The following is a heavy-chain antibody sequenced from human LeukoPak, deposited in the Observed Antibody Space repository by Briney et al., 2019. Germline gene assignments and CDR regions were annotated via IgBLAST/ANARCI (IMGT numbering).Heavy chain of an antibody. J-gene: IGHJ4*02. CDR2: IFYSGST. V-gene: IGHV4-59*01. D-gene: IGHD6-6*01. Sequence: KASETLSLTCTVSGGSISSYYWNWIRQPPGKGLEWIGYIFYSGSTNYNPSLKSRVTISVDTSKKQFSLKLSSVTAADTAVYYCARGAYSSSLGRLDNWGQGALVTVSS. CDR1: GGSISSYY. CDR3: ARGAYSSSLGRLDN.